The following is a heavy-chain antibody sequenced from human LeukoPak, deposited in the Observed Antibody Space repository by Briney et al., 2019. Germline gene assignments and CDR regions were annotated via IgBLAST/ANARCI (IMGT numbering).Heavy chain of an antibody. CDR2: INPSGGST. V-gene: IGHV1-46*01. CDR1: GYTFTGYY. Sequence: ASVKVSCKASGYTFTGYYMHWVRQAPGQGLEWMGIINPSGGSTSYAQKFQGRVTMTRDTSTSTVYMELSSLRSEDTAVYYCASQEGSSGSYYYYYYGMDVWGQGTTVTVSS. J-gene: IGHJ6*02. D-gene: IGHD3-10*01. CDR3: ASQEGSSGSYYYYYYGMDV.